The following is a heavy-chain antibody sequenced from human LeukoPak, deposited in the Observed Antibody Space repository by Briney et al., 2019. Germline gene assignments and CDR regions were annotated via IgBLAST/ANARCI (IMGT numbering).Heavy chain of an antibody. CDR3: AKGSYSSGWFPVGYFDY. D-gene: IGHD6-19*01. CDR1: GFTLSSYG. CDR2: ISYDGGNK. Sequence: GGSLRLSCAASGFTLSSYGMHWVRQAPGKGLGWVAVISYDGGNKYYADSVKGRFTISRDNSKNTLYLQMNSLRAEDTAVYYCAKGSYSSGWFPVGYFDYWGQGTLVTVSS. V-gene: IGHV3-30*18. J-gene: IGHJ4*02.